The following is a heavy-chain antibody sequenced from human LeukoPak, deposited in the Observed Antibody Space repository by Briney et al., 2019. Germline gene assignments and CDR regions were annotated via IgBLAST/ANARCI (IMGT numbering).Heavy chain of an antibody. J-gene: IGHJ6*03. CDR1: GYTFTSYD. D-gene: IGHD3-3*01. V-gene: IGHV1-8*01. CDR3: ARGTYYDFWSGYFPPYYYYYYMDV. CDR2: MNPNSGNT. Sequence: ASVKVSCKASGYTFTSYDINWVRQATGQGLEWMGWMNPNSGNTGYAQKFQGRVTMTRNTSISTAYMELSSLRSEDTAVYYCARGTYYDFWSGYFPPYYYYYYMDVWGKGTTVTVSS.